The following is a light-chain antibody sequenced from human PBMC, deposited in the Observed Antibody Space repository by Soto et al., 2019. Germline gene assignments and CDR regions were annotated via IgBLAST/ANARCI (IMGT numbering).Light chain of an antibody. CDR1: QAIRTS. Sequence: DSQMTQSPSSLSASVGARVSITCQASQAIRTSLSWFQQKPGRAPKLLIYGASNLETGVPSRFRGSGSGTDFTFTISSLQPEDIAAYYCQHYDNLPPFTFGRGTKVDIK. CDR3: QHYDNLPPFT. J-gene: IGKJ3*01. CDR2: GAS. V-gene: IGKV1-33*01.